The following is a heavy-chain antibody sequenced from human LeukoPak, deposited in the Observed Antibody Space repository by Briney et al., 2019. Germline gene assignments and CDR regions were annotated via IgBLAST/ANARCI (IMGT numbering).Heavy chain of an antibody. CDR3: VRGGYYYGPSD. CDR1: GASISRYY. Sequence: SETLSLTCTVSGASISRYYWSWIRQPAGKGLEWIGRTYTSGSINYNPSLKSRVTMSVDTSKNQFSLKLSSVTAADTAVYYCVRGGYYYGPSDWGQGTLVTVSS. J-gene: IGHJ4*02. CDR2: TYTSGSI. V-gene: IGHV4-4*07. D-gene: IGHD3-10*01.